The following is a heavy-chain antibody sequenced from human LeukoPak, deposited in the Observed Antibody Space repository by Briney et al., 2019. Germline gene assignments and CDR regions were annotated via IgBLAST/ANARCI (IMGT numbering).Heavy chain of an antibody. V-gene: IGHV4-61*01. CDR2: IYYSGST. Sequence: SETLSLTCTVSGGSVSSGSYYWSWIRQPPGKGLEWIGYIYYSGSTNYNPSLKSRVTISVDTSKNQFSLKLSSVTAADTAVYYCATAGGPRYDFWSGYQFDYWGQGTLVTVSS. D-gene: IGHD3-3*01. CDR3: ATAGGPRYDFWSGYQFDY. CDR1: GGSVSSGSYY. J-gene: IGHJ4*02.